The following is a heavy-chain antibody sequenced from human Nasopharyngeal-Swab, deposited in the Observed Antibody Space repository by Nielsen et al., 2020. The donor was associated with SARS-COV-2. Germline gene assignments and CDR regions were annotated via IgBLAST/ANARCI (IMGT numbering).Heavy chain of an antibody. CDR2: IYYSGST. Sequence: SETLSLTCTVSGGSISSSSYYWGWIRQPPGKGLEWIGSIYYSGSTYYNPSLKSRVTISVDTSKNQFSLKLSSVTAADTAVYYCARQNMSSSWYGDWFDPWGQGTLVTVPS. J-gene: IGHJ5*02. CDR1: GGSISSSSYY. CDR3: ARQNMSSSWYGDWFDP. V-gene: IGHV4-39*01. D-gene: IGHD6-13*01.